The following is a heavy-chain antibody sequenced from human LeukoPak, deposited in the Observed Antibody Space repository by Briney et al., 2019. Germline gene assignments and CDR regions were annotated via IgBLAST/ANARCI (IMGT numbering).Heavy chain of an antibody. J-gene: IGHJ4*02. V-gene: IGHV3-48*01. CDR2: ISSSSSTI. CDR3: ARDTVTTALGY. Sequence: PGGSLRPSCAASGFTFSSYSMNWVRQAPGKGLEWVSYISSSSSTIYYADSVKGRFTISRDNAKNSLYLQMNSLRAEDTAVYYCARDTVTTALGYWGQGTLVTVSS. D-gene: IGHD4-17*01. CDR1: GFTFSSYS.